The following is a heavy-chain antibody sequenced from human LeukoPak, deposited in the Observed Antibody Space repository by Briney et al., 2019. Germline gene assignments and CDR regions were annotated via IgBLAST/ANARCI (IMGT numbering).Heavy chain of an antibody. CDR3: ARGGCGSYYYYYYMDV. Sequence: SETLSLTCAVYGGSFSGYYWSWIRQPPGKGLEWIGEINHSGSTNYNPSLKSRVTISVDTSKNQFSLKLSSVTGADTAVYYCARGGCGSYYYYYYMDVWGKGTTVTISS. CDR1: GGSFSGYY. D-gene: IGHD1-26*01. J-gene: IGHJ6*03. CDR2: INHSGST. V-gene: IGHV4-34*01.